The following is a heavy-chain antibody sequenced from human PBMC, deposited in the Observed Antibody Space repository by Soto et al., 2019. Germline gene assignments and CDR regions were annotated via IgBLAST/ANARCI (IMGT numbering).Heavy chain of an antibody. CDR1: GFTFSSYA. CDR2: TSGSGGST. D-gene: IGHD6-13*01. CDR3: AKVQGSWHGFYYAMDV. Sequence: EVQLLESGGGLVQPGGSLRLSCAASGFTFSSYAMNWVRQAPGKGLEWVSSTSGSGGSTYFADSVKGRFTISRDNSKNTLYLQMNSLRAEDTAVYYCAKVQGSWHGFYYAMDVWGQGTTVTVSS. V-gene: IGHV3-23*01. J-gene: IGHJ6*02.